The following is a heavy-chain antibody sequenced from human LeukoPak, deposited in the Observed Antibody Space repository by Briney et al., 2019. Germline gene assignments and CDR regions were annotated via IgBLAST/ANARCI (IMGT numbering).Heavy chain of an antibody. CDR3: ARDRSAVAGPNNWFDP. CDR1: GFTFSDYY. D-gene: IGHD6-19*01. V-gene: IGHV3-11*05. Sequence: GGSLRLSCAASGFTFSDYYMSWIRQAPGKGLEWVSYISSSSSYTNYADSVKGRFTISRDNAKNTLYLQMNSLRAEETAVYYCARDRSAVAGPNNWFDPWGQGTLVTVSS. CDR2: ISSSSSYT. J-gene: IGHJ5*02.